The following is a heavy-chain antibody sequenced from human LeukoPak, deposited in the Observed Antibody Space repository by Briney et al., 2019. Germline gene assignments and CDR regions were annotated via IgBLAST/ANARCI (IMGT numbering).Heavy chain of an antibody. J-gene: IGHJ6*03. D-gene: IGHD2-15*01. CDR1: GGSFSGYY. Sequence: SETLSLTCAVYGGSFSGYYWSWIRQPPGKGLEWIGEINHSGSTNYNPSLKSRVTISVDTSKNQFSLKLSSVTAADTAVYYCARSVEGYCRGGSCYYYSYYMDVWGKGTTVTVPS. CDR3: ARSVEGYCRGGSCYYYSYYMDV. V-gene: IGHV4-34*01. CDR2: INHSGST.